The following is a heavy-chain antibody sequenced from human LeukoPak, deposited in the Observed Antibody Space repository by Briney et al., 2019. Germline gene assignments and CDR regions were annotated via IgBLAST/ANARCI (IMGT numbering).Heavy chain of an antibody. CDR2: IYYSGST. Sequence: SETLSLTCTVSGGSISNYYWSWLRQPPGKGLEWVGYIYYSGSTKYNPSLESRVTISVDTSKKQFSLTQSSVTAADTAVYYCARGGLSKFDYWGQGTLVAVSS. V-gene: IGHV4-59*01. CDR1: GGSISNYY. D-gene: IGHD3-16*01. CDR3: ARGGLSKFDY. J-gene: IGHJ4*02.